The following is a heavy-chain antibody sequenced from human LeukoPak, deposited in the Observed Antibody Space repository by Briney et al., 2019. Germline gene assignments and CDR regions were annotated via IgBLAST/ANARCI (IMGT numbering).Heavy chain of an antibody. Sequence: PGGSLRLSCAASGSTFSSYSMNWVRHAPGEGLEWVSSISSSSSYIYYADSVKGRFTISRDNAKNSLYLQMNSLRAEDTAVYYCARDLGGYYDSSGYWNYWGQGTLVTVSS. CDR3: ARDLGGYYDSSGYWNY. CDR2: ISSSSSYI. V-gene: IGHV3-21*01. J-gene: IGHJ4*02. D-gene: IGHD3-22*01. CDR1: GSTFSSYS.